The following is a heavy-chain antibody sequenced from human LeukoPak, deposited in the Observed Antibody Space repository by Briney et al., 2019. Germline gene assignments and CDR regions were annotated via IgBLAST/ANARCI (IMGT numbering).Heavy chain of an antibody. CDR3: ARQALRFVGQFSDD. V-gene: IGHV4-39*01. CDR1: GDSITSSRYY. CDR2: IYYSGST. J-gene: IGHJ4*01. D-gene: IGHD3-10*01. Sequence: PETLSLTSTLSGDSITSSRYYWGWIRQTPGKGLEWIGSIYYSGSTYYNPSLKSRVTLSLDTAKNQFSLKLSSVTAAATAVYYCARQALRFVGQFSDDWGQGTLVTVSS.